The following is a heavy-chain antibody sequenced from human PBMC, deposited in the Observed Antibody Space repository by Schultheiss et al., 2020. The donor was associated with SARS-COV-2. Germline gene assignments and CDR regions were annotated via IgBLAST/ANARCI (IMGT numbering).Heavy chain of an antibody. CDR2: ISGSGGST. CDR1: GFTFSSYA. D-gene: IGHD2-2*02. V-gene: IGHV3-23*01. Sequence: GGSLRLSCAASGFTFSSYAMSWVRQAPGKGLEWVSGISGSGGSTNYADSVKGRFTISRDNSKNTLYLRMNSLRAEDTAVYYCAKGNIVEVPAAILNCWGQGTLVTVSS. J-gene: IGHJ4*02. CDR3: AKGNIVEVPAAILNC.